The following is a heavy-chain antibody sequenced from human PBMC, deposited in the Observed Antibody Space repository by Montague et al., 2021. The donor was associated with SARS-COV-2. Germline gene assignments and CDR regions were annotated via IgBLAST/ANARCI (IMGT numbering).Heavy chain of an antibody. Sequence: SETLSLTCAVYGGSFSGYYWSWIRQPPGKGLEWIGEINHSGSTNYNPSLKSRVTISVDTSKNQFSLKLSSVTAADTAVYYCARGSKKISKRWLQFDDAFDIGGQGTMVTVSS. CDR1: GGSFSGYY. D-gene: IGHD5-24*01. V-gene: IGHV4-34*01. CDR3: ARGSKKISKRWLQFDDAFDI. CDR2: INHSGST. J-gene: IGHJ3*02.